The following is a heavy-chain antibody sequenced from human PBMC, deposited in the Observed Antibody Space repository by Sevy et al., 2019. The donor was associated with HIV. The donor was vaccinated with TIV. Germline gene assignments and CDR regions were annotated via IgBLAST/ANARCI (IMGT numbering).Heavy chain of an antibody. J-gene: IGHJ3*01. CDR1: GFSFSHYS. CDR2: ISYNSNFI. CDR3: ALTNSADYYDSGAFHL. V-gene: IGHV3-21*06. Sequence: GGSLRLSCTVTGFTFSGFSFSHYSMNWVRQAPGRGLESVSSISYNSNFILYADPVKGRFTISRDDAKNSLFLLMDRLRADDTAMYYCALTNSADYYDSGAFHLWGRGTMVTVSS. D-gene: IGHD3-22*01.